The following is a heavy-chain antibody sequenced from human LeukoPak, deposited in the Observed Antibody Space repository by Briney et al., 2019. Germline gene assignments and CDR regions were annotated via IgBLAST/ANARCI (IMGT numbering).Heavy chain of an antibody. D-gene: IGHD2-15*01. Sequence: GASVKVSCKASEYTFTGYYMHWVRQAPGQGLEWMGWINPNSGGTNYAQKFQGRVTMTRDTSISAAYMELSSLRSDDTAVYYCARGATSYCSGGSCYLHFDYWGQGTLVTVSS. J-gene: IGHJ4*02. CDR2: INPNSGGT. CDR1: EYTFTGYY. V-gene: IGHV1-2*02. CDR3: ARGATSYCSGGSCYLHFDY.